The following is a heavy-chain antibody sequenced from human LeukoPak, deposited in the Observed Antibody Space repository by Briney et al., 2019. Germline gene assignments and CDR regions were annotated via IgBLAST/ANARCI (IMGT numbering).Heavy chain of an antibody. CDR2: GHYTGST. V-gene: IGHV4-59*01. J-gene: IGHJ3*02. Sequence: SETLSLTCTVSGGSISSYYWSWIRQPPGKGLEWIGYGHYTGSTNYNPSLKSRVTFSVGTSKNQFSLKLTSVTAADTAVYYCARWGETSALRVHAFDIWGQGTMVTVSS. D-gene: IGHD3-10*01. CDR1: GGSISSYY. CDR3: ARWGETSALRVHAFDI.